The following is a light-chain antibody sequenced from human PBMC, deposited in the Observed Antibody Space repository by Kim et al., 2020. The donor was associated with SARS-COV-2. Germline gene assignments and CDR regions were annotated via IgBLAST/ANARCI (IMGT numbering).Light chain of an antibody. J-gene: IGKJ4*01. CDR3: QQYGDAPLT. CDR2: GAS. CDR1: QSVSSSY. Sequence: EIVLTQSPGTLSLSPGERATLSCGASQSVSSSYLAWYQHKPGQAPRLLIYGASSRATGIPDRFSGSGSGTDFTLTISRLEPEDFAVYYCQQYGDAPLTFGCGTKVDNK. V-gene: IGKV3-20*01.